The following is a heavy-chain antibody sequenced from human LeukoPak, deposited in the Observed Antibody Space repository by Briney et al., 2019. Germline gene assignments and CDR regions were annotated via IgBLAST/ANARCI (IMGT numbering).Heavy chain of an antibody. CDR1: GFTFSTYS. CDR2: ISGTSSYI. J-gene: IGHJ4*02. V-gene: IGHV3-21*01. CDR3: ATNSDFWSGNARFYFDS. Sequence: GSLRLSCAASGFTFSTYSMNWVRQAPGKGLEWVSSISGTSSYIYYADSVKGRFTISRDNAKNSLSLQMNSLRAEDTAVYYCATNSDFWSGNARFYFDSWGQGTLVTVSS. D-gene: IGHD3-3*01.